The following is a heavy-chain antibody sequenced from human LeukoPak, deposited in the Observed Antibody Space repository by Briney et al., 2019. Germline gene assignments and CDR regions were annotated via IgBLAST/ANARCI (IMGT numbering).Heavy chain of an antibody. CDR3: ASPVRDY. Sequence: PSETLSLTCTVSGGSISSYHWSWIRQPAGKGLEWIGHIHTRGSTNYSPSLKSRVTMSVDTSKNQFSLKLNSVTAADTAVYYCASPVRDYWGQGTLVTVSS. V-gene: IGHV4-4*07. J-gene: IGHJ4*02. CDR1: GGSISSYH. CDR2: IHTRGST. D-gene: IGHD6-6*01.